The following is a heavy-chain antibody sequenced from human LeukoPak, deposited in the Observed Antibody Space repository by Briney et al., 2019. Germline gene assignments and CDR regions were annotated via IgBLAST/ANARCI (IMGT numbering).Heavy chain of an antibody. V-gene: IGHV4-59*01. D-gene: IGHD6-19*01. Sequence: SETLSLTCTVSGGSISSYYWSWIRQPPGKGLEWIGYIYYSGSTNYNPSLKSRVTVSVDTSKNQFSLKLSSVTAADTAVYYCARAVAGTREFDYWGQGTLVTVSS. CDR1: GGSISSYY. CDR3: ARAVAGTREFDY. CDR2: IYYSGST. J-gene: IGHJ4*02.